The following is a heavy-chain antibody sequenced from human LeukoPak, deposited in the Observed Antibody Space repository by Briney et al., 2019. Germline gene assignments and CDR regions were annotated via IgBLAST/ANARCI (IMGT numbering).Heavy chain of an antibody. V-gene: IGHV1-69*04. CDR1: GGTFSSYA. Sequence: GSSVKVSCEASGGTFSSYAISWVRQAPGQGLEWMGRIIPILGIANYAQKFQGRVTITADKSTSTAYMELSSLRSEDTAVYYCARDPPVKYSSGWYGHDYWGQGTLVTVSS. CDR2: IIPILGIA. CDR3: ARDPPVKYSSGWYGHDY. D-gene: IGHD6-19*01. J-gene: IGHJ4*02.